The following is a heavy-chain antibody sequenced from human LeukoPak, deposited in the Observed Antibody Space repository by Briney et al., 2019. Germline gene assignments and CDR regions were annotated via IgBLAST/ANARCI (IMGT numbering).Heavy chain of an antibody. J-gene: IGHJ3*02. V-gene: IGHV1-46*01. CDR2: INPSGDTT. D-gene: IGHD2-8*01. CDR1: GYTXTGYY. Sequence: ASVKVSCKASGYTXTGYYMHWVRQAPGQGLEWMGIINPSGDTTNYAQKFQGRVTMTRDTSTSTVYMELSSLRSEDTAVYYCAREKAGVFDIWGQGTVVSVSS. CDR3: AREKAGVFDI.